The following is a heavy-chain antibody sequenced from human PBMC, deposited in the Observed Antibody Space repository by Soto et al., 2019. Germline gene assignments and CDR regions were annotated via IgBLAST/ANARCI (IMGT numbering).Heavy chain of an antibody. J-gene: IGHJ4*02. D-gene: IGHD1-1*01. CDR3: ARTRSTNAKYHDY. Sequence: SETLSLTCTVSGGSISSSSYYWGWIRQPPGKGLEWIGSIYYSGSTNYNPSLKSRVTISVDTSKNQFSLKLSSVTAADTAVYYCARTRSTNAKYHDYWGQGTLVTVSS. CDR2: IYYSGST. CDR1: GGSISSSSYY. V-gene: IGHV4-39*07.